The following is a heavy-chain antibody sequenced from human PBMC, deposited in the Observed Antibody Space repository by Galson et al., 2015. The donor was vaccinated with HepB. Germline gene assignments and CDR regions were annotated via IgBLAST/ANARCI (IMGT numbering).Heavy chain of an antibody. CDR2: IGDNGRTK. D-gene: IGHD5-12*01. CDR3: ARDPERYSGSDRGLDY. CDR1: GFTFTHYE. J-gene: IGHJ4*02. V-gene: IGHV3-48*03. Sequence: SLRLSCAASGFTFTHYEFNWVRQAPGKRLEWVSYIGDNGRTKSYADSVKGRFTISRDNTKDSVYLQMNSLRAEDTAVYYCARDPERYSGSDRGLDYWGQGAVVTVSS.